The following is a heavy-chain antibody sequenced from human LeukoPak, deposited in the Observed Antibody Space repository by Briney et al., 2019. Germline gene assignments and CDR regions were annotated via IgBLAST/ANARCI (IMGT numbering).Heavy chain of an antibody. J-gene: IGHJ4*02. CDR1: GFTFSSYA. V-gene: IGHV3-23*01. CDR2: ISASGGYT. CDR3: AKDPKYFDY. Sequence: GGSLRLSCAAAGFTFSSYAMSWVRQAPGKGLEWVSVISASGGYTYYADSVKGRFTISRDNSKNILYLQMSSLTAEDTAIYFCAKDPKYFDYWGQGTLVTVSS.